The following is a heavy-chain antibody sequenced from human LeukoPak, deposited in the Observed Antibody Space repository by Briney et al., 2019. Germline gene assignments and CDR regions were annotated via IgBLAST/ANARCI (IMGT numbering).Heavy chain of an antibody. D-gene: IGHD1-1*01. CDR2: IRSNGETT. J-gene: IGHJ4*02. CDR1: GFTFSSIA. V-gene: IGHV3-23*01. CDR3: AKGQELDDGVFDS. Sequence: GGSLRLSCAASGFTFSSIAMTWVRQSPGKGLEWVSTIRSNGETTYNADSVKGRFTISRDNSKKTLYLQLNSLRVEDTAIYYCAKGQELDDGVFDSWGQGTLVTVSS.